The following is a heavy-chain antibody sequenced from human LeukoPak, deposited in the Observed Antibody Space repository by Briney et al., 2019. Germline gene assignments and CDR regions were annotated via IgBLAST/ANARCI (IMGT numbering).Heavy chain of an antibody. CDR1: GGSISSGDYY. D-gene: IGHD3-10*02. Sequence: PSQTLSLTCTVSGGSISSGDYYWSWIRQPPRKGLEWIGYIYYSGSTYYNPSLKSRVTISVDTSKNQFSLKLSSVTAADTAVYYCARGGLVQVTMSDAFDIWGQGTMVTVSS. V-gene: IGHV4-30-4*01. CDR3: ARGGLVQVTMSDAFDI. J-gene: IGHJ3*02. CDR2: IYYSGST.